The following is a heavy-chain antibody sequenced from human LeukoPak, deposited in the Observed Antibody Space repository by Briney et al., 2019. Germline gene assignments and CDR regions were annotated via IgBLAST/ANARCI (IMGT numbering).Heavy chain of an antibody. CDR1: GYTFTSYD. J-gene: IGHJ4*02. D-gene: IGHD3-22*01. Sequence: SVKVSCKASGYTFTSYDISWVRQAAGQGLERMGGIIPIFGTANYAQKFQGRVTITADKSTSTAYMELSSLRSEDTAVYYCARDSDYYDSSGYYPVSDYRGQGTLVTVSS. CDR2: IIPIFGTA. V-gene: IGHV1-69*06. CDR3: ARDSDYYDSSGYYPVSDY.